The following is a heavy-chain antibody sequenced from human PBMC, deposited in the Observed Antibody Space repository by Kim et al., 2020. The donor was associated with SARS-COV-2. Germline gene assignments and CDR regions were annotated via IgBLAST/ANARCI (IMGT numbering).Heavy chain of an antibody. CDR3: ARGGAAPTDY. J-gene: IGHJ4*02. Sequence: STNYNPSLKSRVTISVDTSKNQFSLKLSSVTAADTAVYYCARGGAAPTDYWGQGTLVTVSS. CDR2: ST. D-gene: IGHD6-6*01. V-gene: IGHV4-34*01.